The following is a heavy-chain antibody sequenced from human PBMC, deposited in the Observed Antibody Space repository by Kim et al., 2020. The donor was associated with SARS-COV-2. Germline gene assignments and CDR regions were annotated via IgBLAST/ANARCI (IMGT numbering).Heavy chain of an antibody. CDR3: AKCARAFELYYDILTGPGAFDI. CDR2: ISGSGGST. J-gene: IGHJ3*02. V-gene: IGHV3-23*01. CDR1: GFTFSSYA. Sequence: GGSLRLSCAASGFTFSSYAMSWVRQAPGKGLEWVSAISGSGGSTYYADSVKGRFTISRDNSKNTLYLQMNSLRAEDTAVYYCAKCARAFELYYDILTGPGAFDIWGQGTMVTVSS. D-gene: IGHD3-9*01.